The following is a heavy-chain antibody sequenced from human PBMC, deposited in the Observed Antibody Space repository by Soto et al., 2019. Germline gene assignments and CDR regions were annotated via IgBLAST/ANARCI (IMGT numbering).Heavy chain of an antibody. CDR2: IKEDGSEK. Sequence: SLGLSCAVSGFTFISYWMNWVRQAPGKGLEWVANIKEDGSEKYYVDSVKGRFTISRDNAKNSLYLQMNSLRAEDTAVYYCARGDFAESYYYYYYMDVWGKGTTVTVSS. CDR3: ARGDFAESYYYYYYMDV. V-gene: IGHV3-7*01. J-gene: IGHJ6*03. CDR1: GFTFISYW.